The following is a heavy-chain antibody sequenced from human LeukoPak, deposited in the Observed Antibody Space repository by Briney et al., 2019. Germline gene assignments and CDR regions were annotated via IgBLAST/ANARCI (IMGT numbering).Heavy chain of an antibody. V-gene: IGHV3-21*01. CDR1: GFTFSSYS. J-gene: IGHJ4*02. D-gene: IGHD6-19*01. Sequence: GGSLRLSCAASGFTFSSYSMNWVRQAPGKGLEWVSSISSSSSYIYYADSVKGRFTISRDNAKNSLYLQMNSLRAEDTAVYYCARDLAVAGTCDYWGQGTLVTVSS. CDR2: ISSSSSYI. CDR3: ARDLAVAGTCDY.